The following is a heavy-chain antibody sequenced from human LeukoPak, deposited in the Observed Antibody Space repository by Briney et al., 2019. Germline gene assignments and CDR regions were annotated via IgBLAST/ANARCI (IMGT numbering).Heavy chain of an antibody. CDR1: GYTFTGYY. J-gene: IGHJ4*02. CDR2: INPNSGGT. D-gene: IGHD6-13*01. V-gene: IGHV1-2*02. Sequence: ASVKVSCKASGYTFTGYYMHWVRQAPGQGLEWMGWINPNSGGTNYAQKFQGRVTMTRDTSISTAYMELSRLRSDDTAVYYCARDPNSSWRRRHYDYWGQGTLVTVSS. CDR3: ARDPNSSWRRRHYDY.